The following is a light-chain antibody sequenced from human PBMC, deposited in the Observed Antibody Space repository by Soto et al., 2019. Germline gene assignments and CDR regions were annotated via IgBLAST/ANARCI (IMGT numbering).Light chain of an antibody. CDR2: DVS. J-gene: IGLJ1*01. V-gene: IGLV2-14*01. CDR1: SNDVGGYNY. CDR3: SSYTSSSTSYV. Sequence: QSVLTPPSSVSGSPGQSITIPLPGNSNDVGGYNYVSWYQQHPGKAPKLMIYDVSNRPSGVSNRFSGSKSGNTASLTISGLQAEDEADYYCSSYTSSSTSYVFGTGTKVTVL.